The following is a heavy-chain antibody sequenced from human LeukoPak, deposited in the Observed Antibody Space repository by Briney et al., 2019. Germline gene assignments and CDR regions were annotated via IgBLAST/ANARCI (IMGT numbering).Heavy chain of an antibody. V-gene: IGHV1-18*01. CDR3: TPRGGGGH. D-gene: IGHD3-10*01. J-gene: IGHJ4*02. CDR1: GYTFTTYG. CDR2: ISPYNGNT. Sequence: GASVKVSCTASGYTFTTYGITWIRQSPGQGLEWMGWISPYNGNTNYGLKFQGRLTLTTDTGTSTAYMELRSLQSDDSAVYYCTPRGGGGHWGQGTLVSVSS.